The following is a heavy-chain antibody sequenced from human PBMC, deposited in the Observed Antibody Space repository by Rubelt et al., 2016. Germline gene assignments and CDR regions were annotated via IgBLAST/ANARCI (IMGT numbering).Heavy chain of an antibody. Sequence: QVQLVESGGGVVQPGRSLRLSCAASGFTFSSYAMHWVRQAPGKGLEWVAGISYDGSNKYYADSVKGRFTISRDNSKNTLYLQMNRLRAEDTAVNYCARGDASDYWGQGTLVTVSS. CDR2: ISYDGSNK. J-gene: IGHJ4*02. CDR1: GFTFSSYA. CDR3: ARGDASDY. V-gene: IGHV3-30*04.